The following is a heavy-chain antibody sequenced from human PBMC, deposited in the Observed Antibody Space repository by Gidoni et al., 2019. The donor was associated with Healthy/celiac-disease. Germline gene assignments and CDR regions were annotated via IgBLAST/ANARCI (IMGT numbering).Heavy chain of an antibody. V-gene: IGHV6-1*01. CDR3: ARDLKYYYGSATYNWFDP. Sequence: QVQLQQSGPGLVKPSQTLSLTCAISGDSVSSNSAAWNWIRQSPSRGLEWLGRTYYRSKWYNDYAVSVKSRITINPDTSKNQFSLQLNSVTPEDTAVYYCARDLKYYYGSATYNWFDPWGQGTLVTVSS. CDR1: GDSVSSNSAA. D-gene: IGHD3-10*01. CDR2: TYYRSKWYN. J-gene: IGHJ5*02.